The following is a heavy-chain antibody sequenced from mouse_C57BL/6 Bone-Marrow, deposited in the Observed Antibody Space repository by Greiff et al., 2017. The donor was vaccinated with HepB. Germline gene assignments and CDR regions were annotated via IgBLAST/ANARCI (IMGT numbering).Heavy chain of an antibody. CDR3: ASPLYYYGSSSWFAY. CDR1: GYTFTSYG. Sequence: VQLQQSGAELARPGASVKLSCKASGYTFTSYGISWVKQRTGQGLEWIGEIYPRSGNTYYNEKFKGKATLTADKSSSTAYMELRSLTSEDSAVYFCASPLYYYGSSSWFAYWGQGTLVTVSA. D-gene: IGHD1-1*01. CDR2: IYPRSGNT. J-gene: IGHJ3*01. V-gene: IGHV1-81*01.